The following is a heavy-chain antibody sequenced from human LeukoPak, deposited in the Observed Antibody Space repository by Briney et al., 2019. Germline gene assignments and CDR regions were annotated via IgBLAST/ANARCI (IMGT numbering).Heavy chain of an antibody. V-gene: IGHV4-59*01. J-gene: IGHJ4*02. CDR2: IYYRGST. CDR3: ARGGDYGDLRYFDY. Sequence: SETLSLTCTVSGGSFSTYYWSWIRQPPGKGLEWIGYIYYRGSTNYNPSLKSRVTFSVDTSKNQFSLKLNSVTAADTAVYYCARGGDYGDLRYFDYWGQGTLVTVSS. CDR1: GGSFSTYY. D-gene: IGHD4-17*01.